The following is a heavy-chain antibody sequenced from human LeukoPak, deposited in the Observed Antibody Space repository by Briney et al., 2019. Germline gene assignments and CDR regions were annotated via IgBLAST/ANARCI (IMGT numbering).Heavy chain of an antibody. CDR3: AINDSPFDY. CDR2: INPSGGST. J-gene: IGHJ4*02. D-gene: IGHD3-22*01. V-gene: IGHV1-46*01. Sequence: GASVKDSCKASGYTFTSYYMHWVRQAPGQGLEWMGIINPSGGSTSYAQKFQGRVTMTRDTSTSTVYMELSGLRSEDTAVYYCAINDSPFDYWGQGTLVTVSS. CDR1: GYTFTSYY.